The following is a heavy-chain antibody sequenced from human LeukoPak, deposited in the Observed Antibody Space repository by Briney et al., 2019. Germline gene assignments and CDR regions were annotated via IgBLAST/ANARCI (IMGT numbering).Heavy chain of an antibody. CDR2: MNPNSGNT. CDR3: ARAMIFGVVIIDY. CDR1: GGTFSSYA. D-gene: IGHD3-3*01. Sequence: ASVKVSCKASGGTFSSYAISWVRQATGQGLEWMGWMNPNSGNTGYAQKFQGRVTMTRNTSISTAYMELSSLRSEDTAVYYCARAMIFGVVIIDYWGQGTLVTVSS. V-gene: IGHV1-8*02. J-gene: IGHJ4*02.